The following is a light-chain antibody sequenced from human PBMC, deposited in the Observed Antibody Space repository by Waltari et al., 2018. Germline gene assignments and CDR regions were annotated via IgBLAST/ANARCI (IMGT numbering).Light chain of an antibody. CDR1: VLAKKY. Sequence: SYELTQPSSVSVSPGQTARITCSGDVLAKKYARWFRQTPDKAPVLVIYKDSERPSGIPERFSGSSSGTTVTLTISGAQVEDEADYYCYSEADNHRVFGGGTQLSVL. CDR3: YSEADNHRV. V-gene: IGLV3-27*01. J-gene: IGLJ3*02. CDR2: KDS.